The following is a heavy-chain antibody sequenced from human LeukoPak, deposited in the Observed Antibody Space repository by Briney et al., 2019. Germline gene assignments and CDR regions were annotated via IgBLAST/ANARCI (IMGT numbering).Heavy chain of an antibody. V-gene: IGHV4-30-2*01. D-gene: IGHD2-2*01. CDR3: ARDMRYCSSTSCTNWFDP. J-gene: IGHJ5*02. CDR1: GGSISSGGYS. CDR2: IYHSWST. Sequence: SQTLSLTCAVSGGSISSGGYSWSWIRQPPGKGLQWIGYIYHSWSTYYNPSLKSRVTISVDRSKNQFSLKLSSVTAADTAVYYCARDMRYCSSTSCTNWFDPWGQGTLVTVSS.